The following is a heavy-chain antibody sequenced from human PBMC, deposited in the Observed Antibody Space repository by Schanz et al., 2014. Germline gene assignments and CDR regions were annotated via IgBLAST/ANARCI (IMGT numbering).Heavy chain of an antibody. Sequence: EVQLLESGGGLVQPGGSLRLSCLASGFAFSSYGMNWLRQAPGKGLEWVSAISGSGGSTYYADSVKGRFTISRDNSKNTLFLQMNSLRAGDAAVYYCARGLIAAAGGAFDSWGQGTLLTVSS. CDR1: GFAFSSYG. CDR3: ARGLIAAAGGAFDS. D-gene: IGHD6-13*01. V-gene: IGHV3-23*01. CDR2: ISGSGGST. J-gene: IGHJ4*02.